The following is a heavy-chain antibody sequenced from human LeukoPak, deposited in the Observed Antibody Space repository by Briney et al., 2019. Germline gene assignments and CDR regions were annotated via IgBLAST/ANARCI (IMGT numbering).Heavy chain of an antibody. CDR2: IYTSGST. D-gene: IGHD3-16*01. CDR1: GGSMSSYY. J-gene: IGHJ4*02. V-gene: IGHV4-4*09. CDR3: ARYAVRGYYFDY. Sequence: SETLSLTCTVSGGSMSSYYWSWIRQPPGKGLEWIGYIYTSGSTNYNPSLKSRVTISVDTSKNQFSLKLSSVTAADTAVYYCARYAVRGYYFDYWGQGTLVTVSS.